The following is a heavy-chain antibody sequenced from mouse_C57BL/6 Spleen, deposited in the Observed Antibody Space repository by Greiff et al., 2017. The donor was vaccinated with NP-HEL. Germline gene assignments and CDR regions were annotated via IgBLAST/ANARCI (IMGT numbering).Heavy chain of an antibody. CDR2: IDPGGSNT. CDR1: GYTFTSYW. J-gene: IGHJ2*01. CDR3: ARTGTNYYFDY. V-gene: IGHV1-69*01. D-gene: IGHD3-3*01. Sequence: QVQLQQPGAELVMPGASVKLSCKASGYTFTSYWMHWVKQRPGQGLEWIGEIDPGGSNTNYNEKFKGKSTLTVEKSSSTAYMQLSSLTSEDSAVYCCARTGTNYYFDYWGQGTTLTVSS.